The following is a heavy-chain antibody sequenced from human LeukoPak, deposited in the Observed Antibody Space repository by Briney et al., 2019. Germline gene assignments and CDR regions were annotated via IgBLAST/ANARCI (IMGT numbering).Heavy chain of an antibody. Sequence: SETLSLTCTVSGGSISSSSYYWGWIRQPPGKGLEWIGSIYYSGSTYYNPSLKSRVTISVDKSKNQFSLKLSSVTAADTAVYYCAREIFEQNLLDYWGQGTLVTVSS. V-gene: IGHV4-39*07. D-gene: IGHD3-3*01. CDR1: GGSISSSSYY. CDR2: IYYSGST. J-gene: IGHJ4*02. CDR3: AREIFEQNLLDY.